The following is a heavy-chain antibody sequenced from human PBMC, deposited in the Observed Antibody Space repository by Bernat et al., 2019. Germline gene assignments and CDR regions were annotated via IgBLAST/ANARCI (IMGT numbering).Heavy chain of an antibody. CDR1: GFTFDDYA. Sequence: EVQLVESGGGLVQPGRSLRLSCAASGFTFDDYAMHWVRQAPGKGLEWVSGISWNSGNIGYADSVKGRFTISRDNAKNSLYLQMNSLRAEDTAFYYCAKGEGYDSLSGFDYWGQGTLVTVSS. D-gene: IGHD6-6*01. CDR3: AKGEGYDSLSGFDY. V-gene: IGHV3-9*01. J-gene: IGHJ4*02. CDR2: ISWNSGNI.